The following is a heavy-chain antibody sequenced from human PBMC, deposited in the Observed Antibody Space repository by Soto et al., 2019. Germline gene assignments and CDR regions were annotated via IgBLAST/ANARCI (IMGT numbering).Heavy chain of an antibody. CDR1: VYTFTSYY. D-gene: IGHD2-2*01. V-gene: IGHV1-2*02. J-gene: IGHJ6*02. CDR2: INPNSGGT. Sequence: SVKVCGRSSVYTFTSYYMHWVRQAPGQGLEWRGWINPNSGGTNYAQKFQGRVTMTRDTSISTAYMELSRLRSDDTAVYYCAGGIVVVPAATVGLDVWGQGTTVTVS. CDR3: AGGIVVVPAATVGLDV.